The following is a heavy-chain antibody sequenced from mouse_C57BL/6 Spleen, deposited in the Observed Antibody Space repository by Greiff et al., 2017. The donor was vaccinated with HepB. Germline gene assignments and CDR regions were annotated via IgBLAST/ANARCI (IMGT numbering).Heavy chain of an antibody. J-gene: IGHJ2*01. V-gene: IGHV5-17*01. CDR1: GFTFSDYG. CDR3: ARRDYYGSSSFDY. D-gene: IGHD1-1*01. CDR2: ISSGSSTI. Sequence: EVQRVESGGGLVKPGGSLKLSCAASGFTFSDYGMHWVRQAPEKGLEWVAYISSGSSTIYYADTVKGRFTISRYNAKNTLFLQMTSLRSEDTAMYYCARRDYYGSSSFDYWGQGTTLTVSS.